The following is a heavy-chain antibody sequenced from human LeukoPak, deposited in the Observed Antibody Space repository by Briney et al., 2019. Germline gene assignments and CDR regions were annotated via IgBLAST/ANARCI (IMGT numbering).Heavy chain of an antibody. CDR3: ARKRARFGEFDY. V-gene: IGHV4-34*01. J-gene: IGHJ4*02. CDR1: GGSFSGYY. Sequence: KASETLSLTCAVYGGSFSGYYWSWIRQPPGKGLEWIGEINHSGSTNYNPSLKSRVTISVDTSKNQFSLKLSFVTAADTAVYYCARKRARFGEFDYWGQGTLVTVSS. D-gene: IGHD3-10*01. CDR2: INHSGST.